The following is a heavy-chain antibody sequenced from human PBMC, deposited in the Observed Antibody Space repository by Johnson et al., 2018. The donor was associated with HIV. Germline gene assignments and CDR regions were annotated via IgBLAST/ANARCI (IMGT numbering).Heavy chain of an antibody. Sequence: QMQLVESGGGVVRPGGSLRLSCAASGFTFDDYGVSWVRQAPGKGLEWVAVITYDGRNKYYTDSVKGRFIISRDNSKNMTNLQMNGLSDEDTADYYCVRDQGSGWPTNAFDIWGRGTMVIVSS. V-gene: IGHV3-33*08. CDR1: GFTFDDYG. CDR2: ITYDGRNK. J-gene: IGHJ3*02. CDR3: VRDQGSGWPTNAFDI. D-gene: IGHD6-19*01.